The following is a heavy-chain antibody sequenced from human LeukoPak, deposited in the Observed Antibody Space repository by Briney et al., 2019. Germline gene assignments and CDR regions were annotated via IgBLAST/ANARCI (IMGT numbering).Heavy chain of an antibody. D-gene: IGHD3-10*01. CDR2: ISSSSSTI. CDR3: ARAGTLSGSLNNWFDP. Sequence: GGSLRLSCAASGLTFSSYSMNWVRQAPGKGLEWVSYISSSSSTIYYADSVKGRFTISRDNAKNSLYLQMNSLRAEDTAVYYCARAGTLSGSLNNWFDPWGQGTLVTVSS. J-gene: IGHJ5*02. V-gene: IGHV3-48*01. CDR1: GLTFSSYS.